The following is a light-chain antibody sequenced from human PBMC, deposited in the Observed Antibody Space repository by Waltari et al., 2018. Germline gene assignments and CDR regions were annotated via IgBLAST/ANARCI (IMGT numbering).Light chain of an antibody. V-gene: IGLV1-51*01. CDR1: KSNVGGYY. CDR2: DNN. CDR3: AVWDCSLNSAV. J-gene: IGLJ7*01. Sequence: QSVVTQPPSVSGDPGQRVTISCDGSKSNVGGYYVYWYQQFPGTAPKLVVYDNNNRPSGISDRLSGSKSGSSAFLTITRLQPGDEADYYCAVWDCSLNSAVFGGGTRLTVL.